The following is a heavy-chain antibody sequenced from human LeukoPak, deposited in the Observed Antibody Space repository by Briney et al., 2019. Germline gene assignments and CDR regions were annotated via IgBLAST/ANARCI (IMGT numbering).Heavy chain of an antibody. J-gene: IGHJ6*03. CDR2: ISFDGREK. V-gene: IGHV3-30*01. CDR1: GFTFSSYA. CDR3: ATDNWNYVRSYYMDV. D-gene: IGHD1-7*01. Sequence: PGGSLRLSCAASGFTFSSYAMHWVRQAPGKGLEWVAVISFDGREKSYADSVKGRFTISRDSSKNTLYVQMNSLRAEDTAVYYCATDNWNYVRSYYMDVWGEGTTVIVSS.